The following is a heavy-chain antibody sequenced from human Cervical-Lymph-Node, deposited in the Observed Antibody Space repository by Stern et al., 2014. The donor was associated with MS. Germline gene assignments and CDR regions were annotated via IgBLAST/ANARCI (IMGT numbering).Heavy chain of an antibody. D-gene: IGHD4/OR15-4a*01. CDR3: ARDRANYGVFDY. J-gene: IGHJ4*02. CDR1: GYTFINYG. V-gene: IGHV1-18*01. Sequence: VQMVESGGKVKKPGASVKVSCKTSGYTFINYGITWARPAPGKVPEWLGWVSGHNGITNDARKFQDRVTITRDTSTSTAYMELRSLTPDDTAVYYCARDRANYGVFDYWGQGSLVTVSA. CDR2: VSGHNGIT.